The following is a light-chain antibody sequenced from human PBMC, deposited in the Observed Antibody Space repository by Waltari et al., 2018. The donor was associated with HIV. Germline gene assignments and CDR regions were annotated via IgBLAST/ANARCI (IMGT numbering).Light chain of an antibody. J-gene: IGLJ1*01. CDR1: VRDIGTYNL. Sequence: QSGLTQPASVSGSLGQSITIFCNGSVRDIGTYNLVSCYQQFPGKAPKVIISEVSKRPSGISDRFSGSKSANSASLRISGLRPEDEADYFCCSYAGPDTFFVFGGGT. V-gene: IGLV2-23*02. CDR3: CSYAGPDTFFV. CDR2: EVS.